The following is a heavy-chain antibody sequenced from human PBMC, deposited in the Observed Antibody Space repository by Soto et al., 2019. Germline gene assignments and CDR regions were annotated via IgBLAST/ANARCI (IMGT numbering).Heavy chain of an antibody. Sequence: PGGSLRLSCAASGFTFSSYSMNWVRQAPGKGLEWVSYISSSSSTIYYADSVKGRFTISRDNAKNSLYLQMNSLRAEDTAVYYCARQYCSGGSCYDLGYYYYMDVWGKGTTVTVSS. CDR2: ISSSSSTI. V-gene: IGHV3-48*01. D-gene: IGHD2-15*01. CDR3: ARQYCSGGSCYDLGYYYYMDV. CDR1: GFTFSSYS. J-gene: IGHJ6*03.